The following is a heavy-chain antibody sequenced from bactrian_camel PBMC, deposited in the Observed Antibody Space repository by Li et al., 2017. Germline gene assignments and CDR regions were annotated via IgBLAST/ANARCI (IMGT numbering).Heavy chain of an antibody. CDR3: AAVEPMTGTRRKVDYADTWWRWEAYSY. J-gene: IGHJ4*01. CDR1: GATYSSNC. D-gene: IGHD5*01. V-gene: IGHV3S54*01. Sequence: VQLVESGGGSVQAGGSLRLSCVASGATYSSNCMGWFRQAPGKEREVVATTYTRARGGGGYYADSVKGRFTISKDYTRKILYLQMDSMKPEDSAMYYCAAVEPMTGTRRKVDYADTWWRWEAYSYRGQGTQVTVSS. CDR2: TYTRARGGGG.